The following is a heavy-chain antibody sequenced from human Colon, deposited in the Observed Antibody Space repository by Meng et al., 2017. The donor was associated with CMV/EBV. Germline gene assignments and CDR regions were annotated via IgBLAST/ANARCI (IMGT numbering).Heavy chain of an antibody. D-gene: IGHD4-17*01. J-gene: IGHJ4*02. V-gene: IGHV3-21*04. CDR3: AKGTAATTVPDFDS. CDR1: GFTFSSYA. CDR2: ISPTGIYI. Sequence: GESLKISCAASGFTFSSYAMSWVRQAPGKGLEWVSSISPTGIYIYYTDSVKGRFTISRDNSKNLLVLQLNSLRSDDSALYYCAKGTAATTVPDFDSWGQGTLVTVSS.